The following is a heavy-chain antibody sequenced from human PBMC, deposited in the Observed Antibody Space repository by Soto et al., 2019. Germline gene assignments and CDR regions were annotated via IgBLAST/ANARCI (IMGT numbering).Heavy chain of an antibody. J-gene: IGHJ6*02. CDR3: ARGDSTDCSNGVCSFFYNHDMDV. CDR1: GYSFTDYH. D-gene: IGHD2-8*01. Sequence: ASVKVFCKASGYSFTDYHIHWVRQAPGQGLEWLGRINPKSGGTSTAQKFQGWVTMTTDTSISTASMEPTRLTSDDTAIYYCARGDSTDCSNGVCSFFYNHDMDVWGQGTTVTVSS. V-gene: IGHV1-2*04. CDR2: INPKSGGT.